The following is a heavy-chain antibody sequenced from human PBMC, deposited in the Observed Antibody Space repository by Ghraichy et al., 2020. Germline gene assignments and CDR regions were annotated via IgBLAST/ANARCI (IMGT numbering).Heavy chain of an antibody. CDR3: AKVSGRIFTDVVVLDS. D-gene: IGHD2-21*01. Sequence: GGSLRLSCVGSGFIFNNYAMAWVRQAPGKGLDWVSVVSGNGDKTFYADSVKGRFSISRDNSKNTLYLQMSSLRDEDTAIYYCAKVSGRIFTDVVVLDSWGQGNLVTVSS. CDR1: GFIFNNYA. CDR2: VSGNGDKT. V-gene: IGHV3-23*01. J-gene: IGHJ4*02.